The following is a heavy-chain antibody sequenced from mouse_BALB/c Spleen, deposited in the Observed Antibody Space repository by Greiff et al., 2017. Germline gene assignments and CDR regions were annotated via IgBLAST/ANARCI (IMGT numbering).Heavy chain of an antibody. CDR2: ISYSGST. J-gene: IGHJ1*01. CDR1: GYSITSDYA. V-gene: IGHV3-2*02. Sequence: EVNLVESGPGLVKPSQSLSLTCTVTGYSITSDYAWNWIRQFPGNKLEWMGYISYSGSTSYNPSLISRISITRDTSKNQFFLQLNSVTTEDTATYYCASYYYGSSLNWYFDVWGAGTTVTVSS. D-gene: IGHD1-1*01. CDR3: ASYYYGSSLNWYFDV.